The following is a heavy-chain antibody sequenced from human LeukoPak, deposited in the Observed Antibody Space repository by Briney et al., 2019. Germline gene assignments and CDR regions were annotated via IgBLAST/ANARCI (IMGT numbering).Heavy chain of an antibody. CDR2: ISGSGGST. D-gene: IGHD3-22*01. CDR3: AKVPCITMIVVVNPSYYFDY. V-gene: IGHV3-23*01. Sequence: GGSLRLSCAASGFTFSSYAMSWVRQAPGKGLEWVSAISGSGGSTYYADSVKGRFTISRDNSKNTLYLQMNSLRAEDTAVYYCAKVPCITMIVVVNPSYYFDYWGQGTLVTVSS. CDR1: GFTFSSYA. J-gene: IGHJ4*02.